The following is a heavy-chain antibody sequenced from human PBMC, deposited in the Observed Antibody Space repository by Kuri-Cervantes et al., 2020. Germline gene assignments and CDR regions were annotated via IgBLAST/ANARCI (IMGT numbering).Heavy chain of an antibody. J-gene: IGHJ4*02. D-gene: IGHD3-22*01. CDR1: GGSISSSSYY. CDR2: ISYSGNTI. Sequence: LSLTCTVSGGSISSSSYYWGWIRQPPGKGLEWISYISYSGNTIHYADSVKGRFTISRDSAKNSLFLQMNSLRDEDTAVYYCARDRTDGDSSGYQRFDYWGRGTLVTVSS. V-gene: IGHV3-11*04. CDR3: ARDRTDGDSSGYQRFDY.